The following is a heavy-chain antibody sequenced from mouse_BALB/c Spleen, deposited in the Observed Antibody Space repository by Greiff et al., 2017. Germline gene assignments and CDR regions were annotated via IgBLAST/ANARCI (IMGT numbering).Heavy chain of an antibody. CDR1: GFNIHDSY. D-gene: IGHD2-4*01. J-gene: IGHJ3*01. V-gene: IGHV14-3*02. CDR3: ASMSTTKAD. Sequence: VQLQQSGAELVKPGASVKLSCTASGFNIHDSYMHWVKQRPEQGLEWIGRLDPANGNTKYDPKFQGKATITADTSSNTAYLQLSSLTSEDTAVYYCASMSTTKADWGQGTLVTVAA. CDR2: LDPANGNT.